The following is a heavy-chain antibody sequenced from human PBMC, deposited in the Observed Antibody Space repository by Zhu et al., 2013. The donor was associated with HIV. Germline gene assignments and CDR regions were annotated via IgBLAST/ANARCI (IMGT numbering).Heavy chain of an antibody. V-gene: IGHV1-8*01. CDR3: ARRHSSGWWNLGP. Sequence: QVQLVQSGAELKKPGASVKVSCEASGYTFTSYDINWVRQATGQGLEWMGWMNPNSGNTDYAQKFQGRVTMTRNTSISTAYMELSSLTSEDTAVYYCARRHSSGWWNLGPWGQGTLVTVSS. CDR1: GYTFTSYD. CDR2: MNPNSGNT. D-gene: IGHD6-19*01. J-gene: IGHJ5*02.